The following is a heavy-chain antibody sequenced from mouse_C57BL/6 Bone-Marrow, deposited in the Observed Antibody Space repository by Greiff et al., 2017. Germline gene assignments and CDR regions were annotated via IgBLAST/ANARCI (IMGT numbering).Heavy chain of an antibody. J-gene: IGHJ3*01. Sequence: VQVVESGAELARPGASVKLSCKASGYTFTSYGISWVKQRTGQGLEWIGEIYPRSGNTYYNEKFKGKATLTADKSSSTAYMELRSLTSEDSAVYFCAREGGYDGAWFAYWGQGTLVTVSA. CDR3: AREGGYDGAWFAY. CDR1: GYTFTSYG. V-gene: IGHV1-81*01. D-gene: IGHD2-2*01. CDR2: IYPRSGNT.